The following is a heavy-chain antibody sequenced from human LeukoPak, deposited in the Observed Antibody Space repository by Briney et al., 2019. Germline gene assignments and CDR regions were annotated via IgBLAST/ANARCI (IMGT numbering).Heavy chain of an antibody. J-gene: IGHJ4*02. D-gene: IGHD3-16*02. CDR1: GFTVSSNY. CDR2: IYSGGST. V-gene: IGHV3-53*01. CDR3: ARAFTYYDYVWGSYQYYFDY. Sequence: PGGSLRLSCAASGFTVSSNYMSWVRQAPGKGLEWVSVIYSGGSTYYADSVKGRFTISRDNSKNTLYLQMNRLRAEDTAVYYCARAFTYYDYVWGSYQYYFDYWGQGTLVTVSS.